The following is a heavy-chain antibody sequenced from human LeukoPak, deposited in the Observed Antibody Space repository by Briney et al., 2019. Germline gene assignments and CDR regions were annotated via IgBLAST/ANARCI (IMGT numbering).Heavy chain of an antibody. CDR3: AKDFLYYDSSGYYFPDY. Sequence: QSGGSLRLSCAASGFTFSSYGMHWVRQAPGKGLEWVAVISYDGSNKYYADSVKGRFTISRGNSKNTLYLQMNSLRAEDTAVYYCAKDFLYYDSSGYYFPDYWGQGTLVTVSS. D-gene: IGHD3-22*01. CDR1: GFTFSSYG. CDR2: ISYDGSNK. J-gene: IGHJ4*02. V-gene: IGHV3-30*18.